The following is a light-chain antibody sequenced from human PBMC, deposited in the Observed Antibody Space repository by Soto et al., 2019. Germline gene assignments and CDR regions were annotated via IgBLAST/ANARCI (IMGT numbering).Light chain of an antibody. J-gene: IGKJ1*01. Sequence: DIEMTQSPSSLSVSVGDSVTINCRTSQSIATYLNWYQQKPGKAPKLLIYAASSLQSGVPSRFSGSGSGTEFTLTISSLQPDDFATYYCQHYNSYSEAFGQGTKVDNK. CDR2: AAS. CDR3: QHYNSYSEA. V-gene: IGKV1-5*01. CDR1: QSIATY.